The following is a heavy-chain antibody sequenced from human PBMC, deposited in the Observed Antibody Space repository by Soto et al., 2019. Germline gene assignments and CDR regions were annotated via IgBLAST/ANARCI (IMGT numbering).Heavy chain of an antibody. CDR2: MYNSGST. CDR3: ARVSSGWYYFDY. D-gene: IGHD6-19*01. CDR1: GGSVSSGSYY. V-gene: IGHV4-61*01. J-gene: IGHJ4*02. Sequence: SETLSLTCTVSGGSVSSGSYYWSWIRQPPGKGLEWIGYMYNSGSTNYNPSLKSRVIISVDTSKNQFSLKLSSVTAADTAVYYCARVSSGWYYFDYWGQGTQVTVSS.